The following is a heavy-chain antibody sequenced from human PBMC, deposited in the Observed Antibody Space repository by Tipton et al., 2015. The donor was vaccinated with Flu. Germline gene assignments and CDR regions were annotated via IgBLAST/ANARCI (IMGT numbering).Heavy chain of an antibody. CDR3: ARLHCSSTSCRYYYYYYMDV. CDR2: IYYSGST. D-gene: IGHD2-2*01. CDR1: GGSISSSSYY. J-gene: IGHJ6*03. Sequence: TLSLTCTVSGGSISSSSYYWGWIRQPPGKGLEWIGYIYYSGSTNYNPSLKSRVTISVDTSKNQFSLKLSSVTAADTAVYYCARLHCSSTSCRYYYYYYMDVWGKGTTVTVSS. V-gene: IGHV4-61*05.